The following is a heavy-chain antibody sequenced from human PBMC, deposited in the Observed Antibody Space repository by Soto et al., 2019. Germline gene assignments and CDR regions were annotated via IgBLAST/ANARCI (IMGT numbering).Heavy chain of an antibody. CDR3: AGRGYCTNGVCYRLFDY. J-gene: IGHJ4*02. D-gene: IGHD2-8*01. CDR1: GGSFSGYY. Sequence: QVPLQQWGAGLLKPSETLSLTCAVYGGSFSGYYWSWIRQPPGKGLEWIGEINHSGSTNYNPSLKSRVTISVDTSKNQFSLRLSCVTAADTAVYYCAGRGYCTNGVCYRLFDYWGQGTLVTVSS. V-gene: IGHV4-34*01. CDR2: INHSGST.